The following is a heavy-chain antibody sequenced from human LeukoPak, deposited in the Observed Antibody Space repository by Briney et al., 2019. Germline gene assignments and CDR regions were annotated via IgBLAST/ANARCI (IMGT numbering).Heavy chain of an antibody. CDR3: ARDSIGATILPTPA. CDR2: IYYSGST. CDR1: GGSISSGGYY. D-gene: IGHD3-3*01. Sequence: PSETLSLTCTVSGGSISSGGYYWSWIRQHPGKGLEWIGYIYYSGSTYYNPSLKSRVTISVDTSKNQFSLKLSSVTAADTAVYYCARDSIGATILPTPAWGQGTLVTVSS. V-gene: IGHV4-31*03. J-gene: IGHJ5*02.